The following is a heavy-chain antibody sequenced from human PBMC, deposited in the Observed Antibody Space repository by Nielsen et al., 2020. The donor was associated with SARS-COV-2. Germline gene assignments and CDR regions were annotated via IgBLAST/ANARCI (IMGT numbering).Heavy chain of an antibody. J-gene: IGHJ4*02. CDR2: ISYDGSNK. CDR1: GFTFSSYG. CDR3: AKDGTYGDYDDYFDY. D-gene: IGHD4-17*01. Sequence: GESLKISCAASGFTFSSYGMHWVRQAPGKGLEWVAVISYDGSNKYYADSVKGRFTISRDNSKNTLYLQMNSLRAEDTAVYYCAKDGTYGDYDDYFDYWGQGTLVTVSS. V-gene: IGHV3-30*18.